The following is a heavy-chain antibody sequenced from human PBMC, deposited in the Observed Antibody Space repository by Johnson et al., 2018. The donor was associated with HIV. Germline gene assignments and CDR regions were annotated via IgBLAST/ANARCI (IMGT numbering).Heavy chain of an antibody. J-gene: IGHJ3*02. CDR3: ARVQVAMATIGYAFDI. CDR2: ISYDGSNK. CDR1: GFTFSSYD. V-gene: IGHV3-30*03. Sequence: QVQLVESGGGVVQPRRSLRVSCGASGFTFSSYDMHWVRQAPGKGLEWVAVISYDGSNKYYADSVKGRFTISRDNSKNTLYLQMNSLRAEDTAGDYCARVQVAMATIGYAFDIWGQGTMVTVSS. D-gene: IGHD5-12*01.